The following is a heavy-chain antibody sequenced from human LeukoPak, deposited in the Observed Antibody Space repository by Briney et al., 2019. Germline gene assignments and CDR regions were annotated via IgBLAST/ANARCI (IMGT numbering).Heavy chain of an antibody. Sequence: GGSLRLSCAASGFTFSSYAMHWVRQAPGKGLEWVAFISYDGSNKYYADSVKGRFTISRDNSKNTLYLQMNSLRAEDTAVYYCARDLPVYVAAADHFDYWGQGTLVTVSS. D-gene: IGHD6-13*01. CDR2: ISYDGSNK. V-gene: IGHV3-30*04. CDR1: GFTFSSYA. CDR3: ARDLPVYVAAADHFDY. J-gene: IGHJ4*02.